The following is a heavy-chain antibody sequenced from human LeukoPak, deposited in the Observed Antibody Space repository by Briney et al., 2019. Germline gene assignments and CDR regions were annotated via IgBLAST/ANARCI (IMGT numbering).Heavy chain of an antibody. CDR3: AVGSAYYFDY. D-gene: IGHD1-26*01. CDR1: GGSISSSSYY. Sequence: PSETLSLTCTVSGGSISSSSYYWGWLRQPPGKGLEWIGSIYYSGSTYYNPSLKSRVTISVYTSKNQFSLKLSSVTAADTAVYYCAVGSAYYFDYWGQGILVTVSS. CDR2: IYYSGST. V-gene: IGHV4-39*01. J-gene: IGHJ4*02.